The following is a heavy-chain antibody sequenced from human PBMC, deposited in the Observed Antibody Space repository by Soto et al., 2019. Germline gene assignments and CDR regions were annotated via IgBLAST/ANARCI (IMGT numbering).Heavy chain of an antibody. CDR3: ARVGTWGSSWYYGGFDY. J-gene: IGHJ4*02. Sequence: QVQLVQSGAEVKKPGSSVKVSCKASGGTFSSYAISWVRQAPRQGLEWMGGIIPIFGTANYAQKFQGRVTITADESTSTAYMELSSLRSEDTAVYYCARVGTWGSSWYYGGFDYWGQGTLVTVSS. CDR1: GGTFSSYA. V-gene: IGHV1-69*12. CDR2: IIPIFGTA. D-gene: IGHD6-13*01.